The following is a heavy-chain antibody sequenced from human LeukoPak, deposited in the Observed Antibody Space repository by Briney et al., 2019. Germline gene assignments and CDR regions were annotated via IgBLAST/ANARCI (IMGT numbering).Heavy chain of an antibody. CDR2: LSGSGSST. CDR1: GFTVSSNY. V-gene: IGHV3-53*01. Sequence: GGSLRLSCAASGFTVSSNYMSWVRQAPGKGLEWVSGLSGSGSSTDYADSVKGRFTISRDNSKNTLYLQMNSLRAEDTAVYYCARNSNFDTHDYWGQGTLVTVSS. D-gene: IGHD3-22*01. CDR3: ARNSNFDTHDY. J-gene: IGHJ4*02.